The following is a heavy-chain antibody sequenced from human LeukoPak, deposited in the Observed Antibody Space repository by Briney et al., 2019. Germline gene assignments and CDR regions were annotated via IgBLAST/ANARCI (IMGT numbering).Heavy chain of an antibody. CDR3: ARVVYGDYVNYMDV. CDR2: INWNGGST. V-gene: IGHV3-20*04. CDR1: EFSVGSNY. Sequence: PGGSLRLSCAASEFSVGSNYMTWVRQAPGKGLEWVSGINWNGGSTGYADSVKGRFTISRDNAKNSLYLQMNSLRAEDTALYYCARVVYGDYVNYMDVWGKGTTVTVSS. J-gene: IGHJ6*03. D-gene: IGHD4-17*01.